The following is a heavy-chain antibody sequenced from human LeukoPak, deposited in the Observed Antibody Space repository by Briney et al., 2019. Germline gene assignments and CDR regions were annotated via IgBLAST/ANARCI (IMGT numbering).Heavy chain of an antibody. CDR3: AKGPYGLGIYYGMDV. Sequence: GGSLRLSCAASGFTFSSYWMSWVRQASGKGLQWLSVIGGDGTTYYADSVKGRFTVSRDNSENTLYLQMNSLRAEDTAVYYCAKGPYGLGIYYGMDVWGQGTTVTV. CDR1: GFTFSSYW. D-gene: IGHD3-10*01. J-gene: IGHJ6*02. V-gene: IGHV3-23*01. CDR2: IGGDGTT.